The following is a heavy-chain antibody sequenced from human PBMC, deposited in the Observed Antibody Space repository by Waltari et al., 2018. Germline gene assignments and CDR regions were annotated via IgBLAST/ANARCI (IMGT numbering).Heavy chain of an antibody. D-gene: IGHD3-3*01. CDR3: ARIYDFWSGPFDY. V-gene: IGHV4-38-2*01. Sequence: QVQLQESGPGLVKPSETLSLTCPVSGYSISSGYYWGWIRQPPGKGLEWIGSIYHSGSTYYNPSLKSRVTISVDTSKNQFSLKLSSVTAADTAVYYCARIYDFWSGPFDYWGQGTLVTVSS. CDR2: IYHSGST. J-gene: IGHJ4*02. CDR1: GYSISSGYY.